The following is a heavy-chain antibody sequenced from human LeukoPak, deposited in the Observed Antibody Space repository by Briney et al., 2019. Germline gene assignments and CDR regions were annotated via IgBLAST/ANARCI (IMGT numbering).Heavy chain of an antibody. J-gene: IGHJ3*01. Sequence: PSETLSLTCTVSGGSISDYYWSWIRQPPGKGLEWIGYIYYSGSTKYNPYLKSRVTISIDTSKNQFSLKLSSVTAADTALYYCARGTGAYYYLWGQGTMVTV. CDR1: GGSISDYY. V-gene: IGHV4-59*01. CDR3: ARGTGAYYYL. CDR2: IYYSGST. D-gene: IGHD3-22*01.